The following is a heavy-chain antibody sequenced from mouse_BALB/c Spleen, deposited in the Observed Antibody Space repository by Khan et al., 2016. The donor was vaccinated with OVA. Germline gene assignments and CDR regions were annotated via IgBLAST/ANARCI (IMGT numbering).Heavy chain of an antibody. V-gene: IGHV3-2*02. Sequence: EVQLVESGPGLVKPSQSLSLTCTVTGYSITSDYAWNWIRQFPGNKLEWLGYISYSGSTTYNPSLKSRISITRDTSKNQFFLPLNSVAAEDTATYYCTKGRYYEWYFDVWGAGTTVTVSS. CDR3: TKGRYYEWYFDV. CDR1: GYSITSDYA. CDR2: ISYSGST. J-gene: IGHJ1*01. D-gene: IGHD1-1*01.